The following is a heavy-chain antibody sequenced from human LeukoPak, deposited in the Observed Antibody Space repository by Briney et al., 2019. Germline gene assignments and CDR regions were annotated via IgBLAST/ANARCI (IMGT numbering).Heavy chain of an antibody. CDR3: SRDTGGYSWRFDY. V-gene: IGHV3-21*01. CDR2: IDSSSRYI. Sequence: GGSLRLSCAASEFTFSSYSMNWVRQAPGKALEWVSSIDSSSRYIYYADSVKGRFTISRDNAKDSLFLQMNSLRVEDTAVYYCSRDTGGYSWRFDYWGQGTLVTVSS. J-gene: IGHJ4*02. D-gene: IGHD5-18*01. CDR1: EFTFSSYS.